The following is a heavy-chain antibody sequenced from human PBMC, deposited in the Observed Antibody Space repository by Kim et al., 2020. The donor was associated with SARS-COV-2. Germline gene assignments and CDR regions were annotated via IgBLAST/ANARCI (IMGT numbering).Heavy chain of an antibody. Sequence: ASVKVSCKASGYTFTSYAMNWVRQAPGQGLEWMGWINTNTGNPTYARGFTGRFVFSLDTSVSTAYLQISSLKAEDTAVYYCARGIAAAVVGDWFDPWGQGTLVTVSS. CDR3: ARGIAAAVVGDWFDP. D-gene: IGHD6-13*01. CDR2: INTNTGNP. CDR1: GYTFTSYA. J-gene: IGHJ5*02. V-gene: IGHV7-4-1*02.